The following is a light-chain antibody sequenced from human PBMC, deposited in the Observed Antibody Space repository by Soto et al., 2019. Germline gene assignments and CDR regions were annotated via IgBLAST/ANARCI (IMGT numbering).Light chain of an antibody. CDR1: QSLLYFDGSTF. V-gene: IGKV2-30*01. Sequence: DVVMTQAPLSLSVTLGQPASMSCRSSQSLLYFDGSTFLNWFHQRPGQPPRRLIYKVSQRDSGVPDRFRGSGSGTDFTLKISMVEAEDVGVYYGMQGTHRPITFGGGTKVEIK. CDR2: KVS. J-gene: IGKJ4*01. CDR3: MQGTHRPIT.